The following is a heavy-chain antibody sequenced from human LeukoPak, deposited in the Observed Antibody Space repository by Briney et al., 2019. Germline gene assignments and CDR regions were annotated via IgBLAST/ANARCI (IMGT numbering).Heavy chain of an antibody. CDR1: ALTPSNAW. V-gene: IGHV3-15*01. J-gene: IGHJ4*02. CDR2: IKSKTDGGTT. Sequence: SSRLSRVLSALTPSNAWISWDSQAAGEGLEWVGRIKSKTDGGTTDYAAPVKGRFTISRDDSKNTLYLQMNSLKTEDTAVYYCNTGVDYWGQGTLVTVSS. CDR3: NTGVDY. D-gene: IGHD3-10*01.